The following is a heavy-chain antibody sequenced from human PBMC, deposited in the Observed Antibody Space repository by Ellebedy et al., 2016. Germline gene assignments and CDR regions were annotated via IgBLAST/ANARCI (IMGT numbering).Heavy chain of an antibody. CDR3: AHRTTVTSVDY. J-gene: IGHJ4*02. V-gene: IGHV2-5*01. D-gene: IGHD4-11*01. CDR2: TYGNDDK. CDR1: GFSLDTGAVV. Sequence: SGPTLVKPRQTLTLTCTFSGFSLDTGAVVVGWVRQPPGKALEWLAFTYGNDDKRYNPSLKSRLTITRDTSKNQVVLTMTNMDPVDTGTYFCAHRTTVTSVDYWGQGTLVTVSS.